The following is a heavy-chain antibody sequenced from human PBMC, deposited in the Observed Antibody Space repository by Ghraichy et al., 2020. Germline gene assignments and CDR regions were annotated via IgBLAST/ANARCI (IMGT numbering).Heavy chain of an antibody. Sequence: SETLSLTCTVSGGSISSYYWSWIRQPPGNGLEWIGYIYYSGSTNYNPSLKSRVTISVDTSKNQFSLKLSSVTAADTAVYYCARGGCSSTSCYSLYYYGMDVWGQGTTVTVSS. D-gene: IGHD2-2*01. V-gene: IGHV4-59*01. CDR2: IYYSGST. CDR3: ARGGCSSTSCYSLYYYGMDV. J-gene: IGHJ6*02. CDR1: GGSISSYY.